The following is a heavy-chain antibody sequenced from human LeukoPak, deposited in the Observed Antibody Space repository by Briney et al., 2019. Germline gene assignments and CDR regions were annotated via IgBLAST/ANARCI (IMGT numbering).Heavy chain of an antibody. CDR1: GGSISNYY. CDR3: ARVGVDDSGNIIKYFFDY. V-gene: IGHV4-59*01. CDR2: IYYSGST. J-gene: IGHJ4*02. D-gene: IGHD4-23*01. Sequence: SETLSLTCTVSGGSISNYYWNWIRQPPGKGLEWIGYIYYSGSTNYNPSLKSRVTISVDTSKNQFSLKLSPVTAADTAVYYCARVGVDDSGNIIKYFFDYWGQGTLVTVSS.